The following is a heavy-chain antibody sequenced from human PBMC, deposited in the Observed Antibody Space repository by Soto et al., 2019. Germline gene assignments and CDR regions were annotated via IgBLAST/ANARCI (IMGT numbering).Heavy chain of an antibody. D-gene: IGHD3-10*01. CDR2: IIPILGIA. CDR3: ARDSARDFDY. CDR1: GGTFSSYT. Sequence: QVQLVQSGAEVKKPGSSVKVSCKASGGTFSSYTISWVRQVPGQGLEWMGRIIPILGIANYAQKFQGRVTITADKSTSTAYMELSSLRSEDTAVYYCARDSARDFDYWGQGTLVTVSS. V-gene: IGHV1-69*08. J-gene: IGHJ4*02.